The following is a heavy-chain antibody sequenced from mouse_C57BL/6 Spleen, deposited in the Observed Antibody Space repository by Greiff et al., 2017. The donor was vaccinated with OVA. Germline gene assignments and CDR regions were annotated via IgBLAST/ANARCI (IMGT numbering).Heavy chain of an antibody. CDR1: GYTFTDYY. CDR3: AREEGARED. J-gene: IGHJ4*01. CDR2: INPNNGGT. Sequence: EVQLQQSGPELVKPGASVKISCKASGYTFTDYYMNWVKQSHGKSLEWIGDINPNNGGTSYNQTFKGTATLPVDNSSSPAYMELRRLPSDHSALFYSAREEGAREDWGQGTTVTVAS. V-gene: IGHV1-26*01.